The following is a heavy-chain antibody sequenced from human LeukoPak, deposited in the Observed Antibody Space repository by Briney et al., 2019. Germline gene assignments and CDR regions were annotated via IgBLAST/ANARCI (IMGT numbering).Heavy chain of an antibody. Sequence: GASVKVSCKASGYTFTDYYIHWVRQAPGQGLEWVGWVNSNSGDTEYAQTFQGRVTMTRDTSISTFYMDLTGLRSDDTAVYYCASVRRGGYGLDVWDHGTTVTVSS. CDR2: VNSNSGDT. CDR3: ASVRRGGYGLDV. V-gene: IGHV1-2*02. J-gene: IGHJ6*02. CDR1: GYTFTDYY. D-gene: IGHD3-10*02.